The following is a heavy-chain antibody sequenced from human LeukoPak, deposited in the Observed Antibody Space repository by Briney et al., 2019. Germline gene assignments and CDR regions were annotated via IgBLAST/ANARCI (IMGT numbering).Heavy chain of an antibody. V-gene: IGHV1-18*01. J-gene: IGHJ4*02. CDR3: ARVGGEHYYDSSAPFDY. CDR2: ISAYNGNT. D-gene: IGHD3-22*01. Sequence: ASVKVSCKASGYTFTSYGISWVRQAPGQGLEWMGWISAYNGNTNYAQKLQGRVTMTTDTSTSTAYMELRSLRSGDTAVYYCARVGGEHYYDSSAPFDYWGQGTLVTVSS. CDR1: GYTFTSYG.